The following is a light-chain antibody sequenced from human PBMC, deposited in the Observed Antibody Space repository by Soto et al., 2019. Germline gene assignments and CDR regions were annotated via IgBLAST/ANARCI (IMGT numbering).Light chain of an antibody. J-gene: IGKJ4*01. CDR3: QQHNAWPLT. V-gene: IGKV3-15*01. CDR2: GAT. Sequence: EIVMTQSPATLSVSPGERVTLSCRASQSVSNNLAWYPQKPGQAPRIPIYGATATATGIPARFSGSGSGTEFTLTISSLQSEDFAVYYCQQHNAWPLTFGGGTKVEIK. CDR1: QSVSNN.